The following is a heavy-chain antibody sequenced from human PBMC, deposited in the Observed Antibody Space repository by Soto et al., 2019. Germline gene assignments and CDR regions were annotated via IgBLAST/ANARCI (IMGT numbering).Heavy chain of an antibody. V-gene: IGHV4-39*01. Sequence: LSLTCIVSSESISSSSYYWGWIRQPPGKGLEWIGSIYYSGRTYYNPSFKSRVTISIDTSKNQFSLKLSSVTATDTAVYYCARQRTTVVTQAYFDHWGQGALVTV. CDR2: IYYSGRT. CDR1: SESISSSSYY. J-gene: IGHJ4*02. D-gene: IGHD2-21*02. CDR3: ARQRTTVVTQAYFDH.